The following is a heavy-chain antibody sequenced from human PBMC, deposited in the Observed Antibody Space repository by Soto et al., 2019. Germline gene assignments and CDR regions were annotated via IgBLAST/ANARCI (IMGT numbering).Heavy chain of an antibody. D-gene: IGHD3-16*01. CDR2: VSATAGTT. CDR3: AKVRLAGGFDY. V-gene: IGHV3-23*04. Sequence: VQLVDSGGGLVQPGGSLRLSCAASGFTFSNYAMSWVLQAPGKGLEWVSLVSATAGTTYYTDSVKGRFTISRDNSRNTVYLQMNSLRADITAVYSCAKVRLAGGFDYWGQGTLVTVSS. CDR1: GFTFSNYA. J-gene: IGHJ4*02.